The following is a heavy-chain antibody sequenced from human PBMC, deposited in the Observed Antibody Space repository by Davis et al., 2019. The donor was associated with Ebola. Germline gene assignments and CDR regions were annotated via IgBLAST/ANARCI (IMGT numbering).Heavy chain of an antibody. CDR2: ISYDGSNK. V-gene: IGHV3-33*05. J-gene: IGHJ3*02. CDR1: GFTFSSYG. Sequence: PGGSLRLSCAASGFTFSSYGMHWVRQAPGKGLEWVAVISYDGSNKYYADSVKGRFTISRDNSKNTLYLQMNSLRAEDTAVYYCAARTLGWSPLPSGFDIWGQGTMVTVSS. CDR3: AARTLGWSPLPSGFDI. D-gene: IGHD6-19*01.